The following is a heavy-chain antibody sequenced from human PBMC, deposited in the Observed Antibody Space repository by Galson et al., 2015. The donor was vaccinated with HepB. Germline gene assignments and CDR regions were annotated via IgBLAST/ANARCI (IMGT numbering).Heavy chain of an antibody. J-gene: IGHJ5*02. V-gene: IGHV3-7*03. CDR2: IKQDGSEK. CDR1: GFTFSSYW. CDR3: ARANPPRGYCSSTSCYHWFDP. D-gene: IGHD2-2*01. Sequence: SLRLSCAASGFTFSSYWMSWVRQAPGKGLEWVANIKQDGSEKYYVDSVKGRFTISRDNAKNSLYLQMNSLRAEDTAVYYCARANPPRGYCSSTSCYHWFDPWGQGTLVTVSS.